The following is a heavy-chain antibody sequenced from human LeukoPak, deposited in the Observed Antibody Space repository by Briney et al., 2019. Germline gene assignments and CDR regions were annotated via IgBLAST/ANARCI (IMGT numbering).Heavy chain of an antibody. CDR3: ARESGTTANNWFDP. CDR1: GYTFTVYY. D-gene: IGHD1-1*01. V-gene: IGHV1-2*02. CDR2: INPNSGGT. J-gene: IGHJ5*02. Sequence: GASVTVSFKASGYTFTVYYMHWVRQAPGQGLEWMGWINPNSGGTNYAQKFQGRVTMTRDTSISTAYMELSSLRSDDTAVYYCARESGTTANNWFDPWGQGTLVTVSS.